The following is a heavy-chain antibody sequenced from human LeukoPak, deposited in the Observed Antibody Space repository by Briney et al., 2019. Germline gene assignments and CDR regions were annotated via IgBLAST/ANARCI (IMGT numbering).Heavy chain of an antibody. Sequence: SWGSLRLSCAASGFTFSSYWMSWVRQAPGKGLEWVANIKQDGSEKYYVDSVKGRFTISRDNAKNSLYLQMNSLRAEDTAVYYCARDSFYDSSGYWGQGTLVTVSS. V-gene: IGHV3-7*01. CDR3: ARDSFYDSSGY. CDR2: IKQDGSEK. D-gene: IGHD3-22*01. CDR1: GFTFSSYW. J-gene: IGHJ4*02.